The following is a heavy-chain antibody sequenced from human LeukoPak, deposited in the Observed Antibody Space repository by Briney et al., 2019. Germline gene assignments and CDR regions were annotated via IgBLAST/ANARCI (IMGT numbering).Heavy chain of an antibody. J-gene: IGHJ4*02. CDR3: ARENVVVPASLDY. D-gene: IGHD2-2*01. Sequence: ETLSLTCAVYGGSFSGYYWSWIRQPPGKGLEWIGEINHSGSTNYNPSLKSRVTISVDTSKNQFSLKLSSVTAADTAVYYCARENVVVPASLDYWGQGTLVTVSS. CDR2: INHSGST. V-gene: IGHV4-34*01. CDR1: GGSFSGYY.